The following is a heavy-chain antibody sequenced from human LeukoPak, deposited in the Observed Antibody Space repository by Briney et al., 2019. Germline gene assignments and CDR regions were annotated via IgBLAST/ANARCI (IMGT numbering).Heavy chain of an antibody. Sequence: GASVKVSCKASGYTFTSYGISWVRQAPGQGLEWMGWISAYNGNTNYAQKLQGRVTMTTDTSTSTAYMKLRSLRSDDTAVYYCARGLTTVVTEGLYYWGQGTLVTVSS. CDR2: ISAYNGNT. D-gene: IGHD4-23*01. J-gene: IGHJ4*02. CDR1: GYTFTSYG. V-gene: IGHV1-18*01. CDR3: ARGLTTVVTEGLYY.